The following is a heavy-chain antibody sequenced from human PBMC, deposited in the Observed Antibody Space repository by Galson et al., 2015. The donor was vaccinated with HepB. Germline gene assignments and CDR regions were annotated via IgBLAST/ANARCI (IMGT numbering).Heavy chain of an antibody. CDR2: TYYRSKWYT. Sequence: CAISGDSVSSDSAAWNWIRQSPSRGLEWLGRTYYRSKWYTDYGVSVGRRITINSDTSKNQFSLQLNSVTPDDTAVYYCARAIRANDNYFDYWGQGTLVIVSS. CDR3: ARAIRANDNYFDY. D-gene: IGHD1-1*01. CDR1: GDSVSSDSAA. V-gene: IGHV6-1*01. J-gene: IGHJ4*02.